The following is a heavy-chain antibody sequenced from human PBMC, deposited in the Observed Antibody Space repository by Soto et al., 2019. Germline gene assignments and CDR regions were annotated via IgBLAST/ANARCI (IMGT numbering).Heavy chain of an antibody. CDR2: ISSSSSTI. CDR3: ARDQTYYYDSSGYYYTGWNYGMDV. CDR1: GFTFSSYS. V-gene: IGHV3-48*02. J-gene: IGHJ6*02. D-gene: IGHD3-22*01. Sequence: GGSLRLSCAASGFTFSSYSMNWVRQAPGKGLEWVSYISSSSSTIYYADSVKGRFTISRDNAKNSLYLQMNSLRDEDTAVYYCARDQTYYYDSSGYYYTGWNYGMDVWGQGTTVTVSS.